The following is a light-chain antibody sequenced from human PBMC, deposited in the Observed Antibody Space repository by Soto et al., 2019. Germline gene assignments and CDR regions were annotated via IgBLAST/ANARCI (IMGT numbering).Light chain of an antibody. CDR2: AAS. Sequence: DIQMTQSPSSLSASVGDRVTITCRASQGISNYLAWFQQTPGTVPELLIYAASTLQSGVPSRFRGSGSGTEFTLTITTLQPEDFATYYCHQSYVTPYIFGQGTKLEI. CDR3: HQSYVTPYI. CDR1: QGISNY. J-gene: IGKJ2*01. V-gene: IGKV1-27*01.